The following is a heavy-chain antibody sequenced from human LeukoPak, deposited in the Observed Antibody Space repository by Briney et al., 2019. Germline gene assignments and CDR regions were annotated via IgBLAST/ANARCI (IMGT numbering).Heavy chain of an antibody. J-gene: IGHJ5*02. CDR2: INTDGSST. D-gene: IGHD2-15*01. Sequence: GGSLRLSCAASGFTFNSYWMHWVRHAPGEGLVWVSRINTDGSSTTYADSVKGRFTISRDNAKNSVYLQMNSLRAEDTAVYYCARVVREENHDATGHYYWFDPWGQGTLVTVSS. V-gene: IGHV3-74*01. CDR1: GFTFNSYW. CDR3: ARVVREENHDATGHYYWFDP.